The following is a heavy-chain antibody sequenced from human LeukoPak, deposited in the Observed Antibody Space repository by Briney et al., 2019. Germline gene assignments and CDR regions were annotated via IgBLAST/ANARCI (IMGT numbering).Heavy chain of an antibody. CDR1: GFTFSSYE. Sequence: SGGSLRLSCAASGFTFSSYEMNWVRQATGKGLEWISYITGSGDTIYYADSVKGRFTISRDNSENSLYLQMDSLTAEDTAVYYCTRKGSQWDFLVDYWGQGTRVAVSP. CDR2: ITGSGDTI. V-gene: IGHV3-48*03. D-gene: IGHD2/OR15-2a*01. CDR3: TRKGSQWDFLVDY. J-gene: IGHJ4*02.